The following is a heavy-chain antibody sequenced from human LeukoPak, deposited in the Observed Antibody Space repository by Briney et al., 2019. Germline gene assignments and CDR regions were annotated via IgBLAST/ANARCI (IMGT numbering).Heavy chain of an antibody. V-gene: IGHV1-69*04. CDR2: IIPILGIA. J-gene: IGHJ6*02. Sequence: SVKVSCKASGGTFSSYAISWVRQAPGQGLEWMGRIIPILGIANYAQKFQGRVTITADKSTSTAYMELSSLRSEATAVYYCARDSMTYSRKYGMDVWGQGTTVTVSS. CDR3: ARDSMTYSRKYGMDV. D-gene: IGHD6-13*01. CDR1: GGTFSSYA.